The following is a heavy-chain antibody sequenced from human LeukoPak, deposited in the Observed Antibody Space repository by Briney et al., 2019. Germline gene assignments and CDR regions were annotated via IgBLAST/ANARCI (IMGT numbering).Heavy chain of an antibody. CDR2: IYYTGNT. J-gene: IGHJ4*02. Sequence: TSETLSLTCTVSGGSISSGYYWGWIRQPPGKGLEWIGSIYYTGNTYYNPSLKSRVTISVDTSKNQFSLNLHSVTAADTAVYYCARDRLYGDPNYCDYWGQGTLVTVSS. CDR3: ARDRLYGDPNYCDY. V-gene: IGHV4-38-2*02. D-gene: IGHD4-17*01. CDR1: GGSISSGYY.